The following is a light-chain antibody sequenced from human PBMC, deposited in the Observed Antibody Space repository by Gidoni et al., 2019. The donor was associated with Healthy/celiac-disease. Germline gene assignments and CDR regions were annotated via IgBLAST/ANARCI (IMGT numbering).Light chain of an antibody. CDR2: AAS. V-gene: IGKV1-39*01. Sequence: IQMTQSPSSLSASVGDRVTITCRASQSISSYLNCYQQKPGKAPKLLIYAASSMQSGVPSRFSGSGSGTDFTLTISSRQPEDFATYYCQQSYSTPPITFGGGTKVEIK. CDR1: QSISSY. J-gene: IGKJ4*01. CDR3: QQSYSTPPIT.